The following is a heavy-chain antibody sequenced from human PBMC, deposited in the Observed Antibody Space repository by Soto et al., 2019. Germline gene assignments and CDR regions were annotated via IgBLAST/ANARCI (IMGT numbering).Heavy chain of an antibody. V-gene: IGHV4-39*01. Sequence: SETLSLTCTVSGGSITSGGYFWDWIRQPPGKGLEWIGTVHSTGGTYYSPSLRSRVTISVDTSKNLFSLKMTSASATDTAVYFCAKREDSSRFGGMDIRGQGTAVT. D-gene: IGHD3-3*01. CDR2: VHSTGGT. CDR1: GGSITSGGYF. CDR3: AKREDSSRFGGMDI. J-gene: IGHJ6*02.